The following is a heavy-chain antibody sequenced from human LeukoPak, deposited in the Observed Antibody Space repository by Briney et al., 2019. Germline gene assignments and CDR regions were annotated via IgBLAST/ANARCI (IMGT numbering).Heavy chain of an antibody. CDR2: INPNSGGT. V-gene: IGHV1-2*02. J-gene: IGHJ6*02. D-gene: IGHD5-18*01. CDR3: ARGGGGYGPWYGMDV. CDR1: GYTFTGYY. Sequence: ASVKVSCKASGYTFTGYYMHWVRQAPGQGLEWMGWINPNSGGTNYAQKFQGRVTMTRDTSISTAYMELSSLRSEDTAVYYCARGGGGYGPWYGMDVWGQGTTVTVSS.